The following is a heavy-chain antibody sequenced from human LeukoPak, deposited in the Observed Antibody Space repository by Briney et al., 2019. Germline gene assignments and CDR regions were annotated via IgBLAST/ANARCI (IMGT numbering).Heavy chain of an antibody. V-gene: IGHV1-8*01. CDR3: ASTRGGTNDYYYYMDV. Sequence: ASVKVSCEASGYTFTSYDINWVRQATGQGLEWMGWMSPNSGNTGYAQKFQGRVTMTRNTSISTAYMELSSLRSEDTAVYYCASTRGGTNDYYYYMDVWGKGTTVTVSS. D-gene: IGHD1-14*01. CDR1: GYTFTSYD. CDR2: MSPNSGNT. J-gene: IGHJ6*03.